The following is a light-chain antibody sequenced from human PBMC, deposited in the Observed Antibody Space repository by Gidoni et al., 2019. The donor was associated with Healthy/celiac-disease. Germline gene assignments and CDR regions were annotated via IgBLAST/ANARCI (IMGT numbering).Light chain of an antibody. V-gene: IGKV3-20*01. CDR3: QQYGSSSPIT. Sequence: EIVLTQSPGPLSLSPGERATLSFRAGQLVSSSYLAWHQQKPGQAPRLLIYGASSRATGLPDRCSGSGSGTDFSLTISRLEHEDFVVYYCQQYGSSSPITFGPXTRLEIK. CDR1: QLVSSSY. CDR2: GAS. J-gene: IGKJ5*01.